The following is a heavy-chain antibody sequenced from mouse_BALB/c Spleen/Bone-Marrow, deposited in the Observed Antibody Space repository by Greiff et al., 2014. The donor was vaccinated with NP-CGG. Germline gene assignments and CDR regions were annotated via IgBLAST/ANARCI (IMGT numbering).Heavy chain of an antibody. Sequence: QVQLQQSGPELVKPGASVKMSCKASGYTFTSYFIHWGKQRPGQGLEWIGWIYPGDGSSNYNEKFKGKTTLTADKSSSTAYMLLSSLTSEDSAIYFCARGAPYYFDYWGQGTTLTVSS. J-gene: IGHJ2*01. V-gene: IGHV1S56*01. CDR3: ARGAPYYFDY. D-gene: IGHD3-1*01. CDR2: IYPGDGSS. CDR1: GYTFTSYF.